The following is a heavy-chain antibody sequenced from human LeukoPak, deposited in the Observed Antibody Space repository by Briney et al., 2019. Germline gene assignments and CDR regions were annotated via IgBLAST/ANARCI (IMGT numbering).Heavy chain of an antibody. CDR2: IIPILGIA. J-gene: IGHJ1*01. V-gene: IGHV1-69*04. D-gene: IGHD3-22*01. CDR1: GGTFSSYA. Sequence: SVKVSCTASGGTFSSYAISWVRQAPGQGLEWMGRIIPILGIANYAQKFQGRVTITADKSTSTAYMELSSLRSEDTAVYYCARFIPYDSSGYYYGAEYFQHWGQGTLVTVSS. CDR3: ARFIPYDSSGYYYGAEYFQH.